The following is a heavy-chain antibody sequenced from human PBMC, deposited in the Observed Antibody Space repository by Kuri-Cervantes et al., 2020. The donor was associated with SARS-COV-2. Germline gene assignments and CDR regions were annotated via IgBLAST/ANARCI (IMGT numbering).Heavy chain of an antibody. CDR1: GGSFSGYY. CDR2: INHSGST. V-gene: IGHV4-34*01. Sequence: SETLSLTCAVYGGSFSGYYWSWIRQPPGKGLEWIGEINHSGSTNYNPSLKSRVTISVDTSKNQFSLKLSSVTAADTAVYYCARGRSTSCYPHWGQGTLVTVSS. CDR3: ARGRSTSCYPH. D-gene: IGHD2-2*01. J-gene: IGHJ4*02.